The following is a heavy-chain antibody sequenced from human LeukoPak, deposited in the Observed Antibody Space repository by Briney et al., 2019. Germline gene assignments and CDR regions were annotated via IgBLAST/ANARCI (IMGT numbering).Heavy chain of an antibody. CDR1: GFTFSDYY. J-gene: IGHJ4*02. V-gene: IGHV3-11*04. CDR2: ISSSGSTI. Sequence: GGSLRLSCAASGFTFSDYYMSWIRQAPGKGLEWVSYISSSGSTIYYADSVKGRFTISRDNSKNTLYLQMNNLRAEDTAIYYCATDSYVSGSYYRLFYWGQGTLVTVSS. D-gene: IGHD3-10*01. CDR3: ATDSYVSGSYYRLFY.